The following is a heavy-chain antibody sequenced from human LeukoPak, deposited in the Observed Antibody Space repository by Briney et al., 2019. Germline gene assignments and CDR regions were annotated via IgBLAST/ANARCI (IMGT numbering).Heavy chain of an antibody. V-gene: IGHV3-21*01. Sequence: GGSLRLSCAASGFTFSSYSMNWVRQAPGKGLEWVSSISSSSSYIYYADSVKGRFTISRDNAKNSLYLQMNSLRAEDTAVYYCAIDSSRFTRPFDYWGQGTLVTVSS. D-gene: IGHD6-13*01. CDR2: ISSSSSYI. CDR1: GFTFSSYS. J-gene: IGHJ4*02. CDR3: AIDSSRFTRPFDY.